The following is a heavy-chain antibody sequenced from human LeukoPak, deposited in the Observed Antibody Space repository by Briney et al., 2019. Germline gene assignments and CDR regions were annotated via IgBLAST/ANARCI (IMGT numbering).Heavy chain of an antibody. CDR1: GFTFSSYS. Sequence: PGGSLRLSCAASGFTFSSYSMNWVRQAPGKGLEWVSSISSSSSTIYYADSVKGRFTTSRDNAKNSLYLQMNSLRDEDTAVYYCAREPQLASNYDFWSGYYYRPNYFDYWGQGTLVTVSS. V-gene: IGHV3-48*02. CDR3: AREPQLASNYDFWSGYYYRPNYFDY. J-gene: IGHJ4*02. CDR2: ISSSSSTI. D-gene: IGHD3-3*01.